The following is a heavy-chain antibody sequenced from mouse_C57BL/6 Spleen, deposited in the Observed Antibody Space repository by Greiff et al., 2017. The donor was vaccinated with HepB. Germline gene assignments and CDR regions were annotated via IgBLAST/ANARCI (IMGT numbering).Heavy chain of an antibody. CDR2: IHPNSGST. Sequence: QVQLQQPGAELVKPGASVKLSCKASGYTFTSYWMHWVQQRPGQGLEWLGMIHPNSGSTNYNEKFKSKATLTVDKSSSTAYMQLSSLTYEDSAVYYGARELRYGSTPFAYWGQGTLVTVSA. D-gene: IGHD1-1*01. CDR3: ARELRYGSTPFAY. V-gene: IGHV1-64*01. CDR1: GYTFTSYW. J-gene: IGHJ3*01.